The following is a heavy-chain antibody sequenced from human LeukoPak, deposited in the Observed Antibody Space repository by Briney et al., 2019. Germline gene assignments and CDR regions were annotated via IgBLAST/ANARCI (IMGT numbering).Heavy chain of an antibody. CDR3: ARESGSIPRYWYFDL. V-gene: IGHV3-74*01. CDR2: INTDGSST. Sequence: GGSLRLSCAASGFTFSSYGMHWVRQAPGKGLVWVSRINTDGSSTSYADSVKGRFTISRDNAKNTLYLQMNSLRAEDTAVYYCARESGSIPRYWYFDLWGRGTLVTVSS. J-gene: IGHJ2*01. CDR1: GFTFSSYG. D-gene: IGHD3-10*01.